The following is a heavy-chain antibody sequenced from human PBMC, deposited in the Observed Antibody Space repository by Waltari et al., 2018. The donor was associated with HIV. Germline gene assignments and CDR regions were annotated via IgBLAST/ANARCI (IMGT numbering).Heavy chain of an antibody. CDR3: ARDSSDYYYGLDV. D-gene: IGHD6-6*01. J-gene: IGHJ6*02. CDR2: IYSRGST. CDR1: GGPISSGSYY. V-gene: IGHV4-61*02. Sequence: QVKLQESGPGLVKPSQTLSLTCTVSGGPISSGSYYWSWVRQPAGKGLQWIGRIYSRGSTNYNPSLKSRVTISADTSKNQFSRKLNSVTAADTAVYFCARDSSDYYYGLDVWGQGTTVTVSS.